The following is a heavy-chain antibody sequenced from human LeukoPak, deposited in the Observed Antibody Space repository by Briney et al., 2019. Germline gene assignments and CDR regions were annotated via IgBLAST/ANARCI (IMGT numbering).Heavy chain of an antibody. J-gene: IGHJ5*02. CDR1: GGSISSYY. CDR2: IYYSGST. D-gene: IGHD3-22*01. CDR3: ARNGYHNWFDH. V-gene: IGHV4-59*01. Sequence: SETLSLTCTVSGGSISSYYWSWIRQPPGKGLDWIGYIYYSGSTNYNPSLKNRVTISVDTSKDQFSLKVNSVTAADTAVYYCARNGYHNWFDHWGQGTLVTVSS.